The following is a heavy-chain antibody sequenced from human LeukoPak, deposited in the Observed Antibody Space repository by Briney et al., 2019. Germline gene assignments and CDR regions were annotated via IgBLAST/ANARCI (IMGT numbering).Heavy chain of an antibody. V-gene: IGHV3-33*01. Sequence: GGSLRLSCAASGFTFSSYGMHWVRQAPGKGLEWVAVIWYDGSNKYYADSVKGRFTISRDNSKNTLYLQMNSLRAEDTAVYYCARDPYCSSTSPQGCLPGHGLFDYWGQGTLVTVSS. D-gene: IGHD2-2*01. J-gene: IGHJ4*02. CDR1: GFTFSSYG. CDR2: IWYDGSNK. CDR3: ARDPYCSSTSPQGCLPGHGLFDY.